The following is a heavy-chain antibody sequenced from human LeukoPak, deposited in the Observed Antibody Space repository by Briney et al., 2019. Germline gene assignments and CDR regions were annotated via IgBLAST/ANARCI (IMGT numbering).Heavy chain of an antibody. CDR3: VRGAVAGANWFDP. D-gene: IGHD6-19*01. V-gene: IGHV3-13*01. J-gene: IGHJ5*02. Sequence: PGGSLRLSCAASGFTFSTYAMHWVRQATGKGLEWVSAIGTAGDTYYPDSVKGRFAISRENAKNSLYLQMNSLRVGDTALYYCVRGAVAGANWFDPWGQGTLVTVSS. CDR2: IGTAGDT. CDR1: GFTFSTYA.